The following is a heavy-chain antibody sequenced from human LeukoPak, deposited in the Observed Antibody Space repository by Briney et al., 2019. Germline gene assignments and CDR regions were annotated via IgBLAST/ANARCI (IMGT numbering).Heavy chain of an antibody. Sequence: GGSLRLSCAASGFTFSGYVMNWARQAPGRGLEWVSGISGSGGSTHYADSVKGRFTISRDNSKNTVYLQMNSLGAEDTAVYYCAKEGTWFGTLPFDSWGRGILVIVSS. D-gene: IGHD3-10*01. J-gene: IGHJ4*02. CDR3: AKEGTWFGTLPFDS. CDR2: ISGSGGST. CDR1: GFTFSGYV. V-gene: IGHV3-23*01.